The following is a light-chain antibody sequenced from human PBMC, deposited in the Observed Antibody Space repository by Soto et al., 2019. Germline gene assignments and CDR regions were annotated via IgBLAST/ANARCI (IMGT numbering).Light chain of an antibody. J-gene: IGKJ2*01. Sequence: DIVLTQSPGTLSLSPGERATLSCRASQRVSSHVAWYQQKPGQAPRLLICGASTRATGIPARFSGSGSETEFTLTISSLQSEDFAVYYCQQYNNWPPYTFGQGTKVDIK. V-gene: IGKV3-15*01. CDR1: QRVSSH. CDR2: GAS. CDR3: QQYNNWPPYT.